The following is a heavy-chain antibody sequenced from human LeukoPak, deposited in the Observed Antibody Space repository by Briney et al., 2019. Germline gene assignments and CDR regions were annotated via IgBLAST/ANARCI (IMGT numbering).Heavy chain of an antibody. CDR3: AKDRVYSSGATDALDI. V-gene: IGHV3-23*01. Sequence: GGSLRLSCAASGFTFNNYPMSWVRQAPGKGLEWVSAVSGSGGSTYYADSVKGRFTISRDNSKNTLYLQMNSLRAEDTAVYYCAKDRVYSSGATDALDIWGQGTMVTVSS. CDR2: VSGSGGST. CDR1: GFTFNNYP. J-gene: IGHJ3*02. D-gene: IGHD6-19*01.